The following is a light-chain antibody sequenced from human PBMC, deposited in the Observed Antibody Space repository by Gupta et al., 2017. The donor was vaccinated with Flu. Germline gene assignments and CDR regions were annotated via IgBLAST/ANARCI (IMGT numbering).Light chain of an antibody. J-gene: IGLJ3*02. V-gene: IGLV1-51*02. CDR1: SSNIGNNY. Sequence: RVTISCSGSSSNIGNNYVSWYQHLPGTGPKLLIYGNNKRPSGIPDRFSGSRADTSATLGITGLQTEDEADYYCGTWDSSRSAWVFGGGTKLTVL. CDR3: GTWDSSRSAWV. CDR2: GNN.